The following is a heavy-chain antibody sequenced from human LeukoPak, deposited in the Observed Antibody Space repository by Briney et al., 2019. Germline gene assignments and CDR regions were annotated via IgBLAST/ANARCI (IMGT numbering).Heavy chain of an antibody. V-gene: IGHV3-53*01. J-gene: IGHJ6*02. Sequence: PGGSLGLSCAASGFTVSSNYMSWVRQAPGKGLEWVSVIYSGGSTYYADSVKGRFTISRDNSKNTLYLQMNSLRAEDTAVYYCATHRPSYYYGMDVWGQGTTVTASS. CDR3: ATHRPSYYYGMDV. CDR1: GFTVSSNY. D-gene: IGHD6-6*01. CDR2: IYSGGST.